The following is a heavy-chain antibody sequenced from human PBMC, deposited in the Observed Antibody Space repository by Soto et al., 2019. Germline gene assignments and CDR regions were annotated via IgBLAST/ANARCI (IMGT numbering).Heavy chain of an antibody. CDR1: GFPFSDYY. Sequence: GGSLRLSCAASGFPFSDYYMSWIRQAPGKGLEWASYISSSGSTIYYADSVKGRFTISRDNVKKSLYLQMNSLRAEDTAVYYCVRVEGRHYYYGLDVWGQGSTVTVSS. V-gene: IGHV3-11*01. CDR3: VRVEGRHYYYGLDV. CDR2: ISSSGSTI. D-gene: IGHD3-10*01. J-gene: IGHJ6*02.